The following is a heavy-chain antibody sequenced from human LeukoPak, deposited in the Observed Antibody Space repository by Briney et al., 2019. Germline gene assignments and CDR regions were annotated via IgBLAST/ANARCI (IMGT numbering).Heavy chain of an antibody. D-gene: IGHD7-27*01. CDR3: ARVWAWGSGNYLDN. V-gene: IGHV3-23*01. Sequence: GGSLRLSCAASGFPFSSYVMRWVRQGPGKGLQWVSAISGSGDSTDYADSVKGRFTISRDNSKNILFLQMNSLRVEDTALYYCARVWAWGSGNYLDNWGQGTLVTVSS. CDR1: GFPFSSYV. CDR2: ISGSGDST. J-gene: IGHJ4*02.